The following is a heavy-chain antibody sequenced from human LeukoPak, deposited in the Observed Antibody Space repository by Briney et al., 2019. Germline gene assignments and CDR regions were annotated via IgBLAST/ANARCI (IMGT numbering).Heavy chain of an antibody. Sequence: SETLSLTCTVSADSTSTYYWSWIRQPPGKGLEWVGYIYYSGSTNYNPSLKSRVTISVDTSKDQFSLKLSSVTAADTAVYYCARGGYYGSGNDFRFDPWGQGTLVTVSS. V-gene: IGHV4-59*01. CDR2: IYYSGST. D-gene: IGHD3-10*01. CDR3: ARGGYYGSGNDFRFDP. J-gene: IGHJ5*02. CDR1: ADSTSTYY.